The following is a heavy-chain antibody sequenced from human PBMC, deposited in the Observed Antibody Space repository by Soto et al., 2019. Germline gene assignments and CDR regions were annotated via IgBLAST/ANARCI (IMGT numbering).Heavy chain of an antibody. CDR1: GGTFSSYA. J-gene: IGHJ6*02. CDR2: IIPIFGTA. CDR3: AGGPPDILTGRYYYYYGMDV. V-gene: IGHV1-69*13. D-gene: IGHD3-9*01. Sequence: SVKVSCKASGGTFSSYAISWVRQAPGQGLEWMGGIIPIFGTANYAQKFQGRVTITADESTSTAYMELSSLRSEDTAVYYCAGGPPDILTGRYYYYYGMDVWGQGTTVTVSS.